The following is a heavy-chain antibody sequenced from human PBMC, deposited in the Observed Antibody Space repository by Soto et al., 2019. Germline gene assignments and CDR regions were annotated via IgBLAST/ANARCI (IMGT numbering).Heavy chain of an antibody. J-gene: IGHJ6*02. V-gene: IGHV1-69*13. Sequence: GASVKVSCKASGGTFSSYAISWVRQAPGQGLEWMGGIIPIFGTANYAQKFQGRVTITADESTSTAYMELSSLRSEDTAVYYCASPYIGYCSSTSCHLGAYYYYYGMDVWGQGTTVTVSS. CDR2: IIPIFGTA. D-gene: IGHD2-2*01. CDR1: GGTFSSYA. CDR3: ASPYIGYCSSTSCHLGAYYYYYGMDV.